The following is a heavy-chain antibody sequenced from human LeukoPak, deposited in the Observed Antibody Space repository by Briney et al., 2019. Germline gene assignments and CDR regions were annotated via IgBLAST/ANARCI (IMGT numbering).Heavy chain of an antibody. CDR2: MYYSGST. J-gene: IGHJ5*02. CDR3: ARFHCSTTSCYRWFDP. V-gene: IGHV4-59*01. CDR1: GGSISGYY. Sequence: AETLSLTCTVSGGSISGYYWSWIRQPPGKGLEWIGYMYYSGSTTYNTSLKSRVTISVDTSKNQFSLKLTSVTAADTAVYYCARFHCSTTSCYRWFDPWGQGALVTVSS. D-gene: IGHD2-2*01.